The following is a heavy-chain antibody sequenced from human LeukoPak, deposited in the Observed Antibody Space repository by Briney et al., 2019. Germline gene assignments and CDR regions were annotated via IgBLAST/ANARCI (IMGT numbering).Heavy chain of an antibody. CDR1: GGSISSYY. Sequence: PSETLSLTCTVSGGSISSYYWSWIRQPAGKGLGWIGRIYASGSTNYNPSLRSRVTMSVDTSKNQFSLKLSSVTAADTAACYFARGAAAGTGYFYYYMDVWGKGTTVTISS. CDR3: ARGAAAGTGYFYYYMDV. V-gene: IGHV4-4*07. D-gene: IGHD6-13*01. J-gene: IGHJ6*03. CDR2: IYASGST.